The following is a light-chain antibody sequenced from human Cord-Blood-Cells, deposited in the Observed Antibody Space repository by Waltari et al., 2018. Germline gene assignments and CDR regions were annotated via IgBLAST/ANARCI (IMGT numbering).Light chain of an antibody. J-gene: IGLJ3*02. CDR1: SRDVGSYNL. V-gene: IGLV2-23*01. Sequence: QSALTQPASVSGSPGQSITISCTGTSRDVGSYNLVSWYQQHPGKAPKLMIYEGSKRPSGVSNRFSGSKSGNTASLTISGLQAEDEADYYCCSYAGSSTWVSGGGTKLTVL. CDR2: EGS. CDR3: CSYAGSSTWV.